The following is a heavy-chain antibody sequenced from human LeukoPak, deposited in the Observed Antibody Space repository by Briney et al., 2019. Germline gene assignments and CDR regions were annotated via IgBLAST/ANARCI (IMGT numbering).Heavy chain of an antibody. J-gene: IGHJ4*02. CDR2: IIPIFGTA. V-gene: IGHV1-69*13. D-gene: IGHD6-13*01. CDR3: ARPSIAAAGTFDY. Sequence: ASVKVSCKASGGTFSSYAISWVRQAPGQGLEWMGGIIPIFGTANYAQEFQGRVTITADESTSTAYMELSSLRSEDTAVYYCARPSIAAAGTFDYWGQGTLVTVSS. CDR1: GGTFSSYA.